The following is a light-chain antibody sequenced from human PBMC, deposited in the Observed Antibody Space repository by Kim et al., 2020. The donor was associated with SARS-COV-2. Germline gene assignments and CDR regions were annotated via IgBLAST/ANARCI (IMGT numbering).Light chain of an antibody. CDR3: QQRTTSIT. V-gene: IGKV3-11*01. CDR1: QGVGSQ. Sequence: ERANHPCKASQGVGSQLALYQQKPAQPPRLLIYDASNRAAGIPARFSGSGSGTDFTLTISSLEPEDFAVYYCQQRTTSITFGGGTKVDIK. CDR2: DAS. J-gene: IGKJ4*01.